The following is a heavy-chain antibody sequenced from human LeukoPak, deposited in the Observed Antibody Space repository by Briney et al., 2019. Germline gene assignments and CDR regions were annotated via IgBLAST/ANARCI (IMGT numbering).Heavy chain of an antibody. CDR3: AKDLGWYYYDSSGNFDY. Sequence: PGGSLRLSCAASGFTFSSYAMSWVRQAPGKGLEWVSAISGSGGSTYYADSVKGRFTISRDNSKNTLYLQMNSLRAEDTAVYYCAKDLGWYYYDSSGNFDYWGQGTLVTVSS. V-gene: IGHV3-23*01. J-gene: IGHJ4*02. D-gene: IGHD3-22*01. CDR1: GFTFSSYA. CDR2: ISGSGGST.